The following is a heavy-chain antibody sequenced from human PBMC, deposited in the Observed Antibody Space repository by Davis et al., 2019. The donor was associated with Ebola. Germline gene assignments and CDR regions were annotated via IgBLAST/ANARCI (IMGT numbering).Heavy chain of an antibody. D-gene: IGHD4-23*01. CDR3: AKGSGWELHDQ. V-gene: IGHV3-30*18. CDR2: ISYDGSNV. Sequence: PGGSLRLSCAASGFIFRTYGMHWVRQAPGKGLEWVAVISYDGSNVEYADSVKGRFTISRDNSKNTLYLQMNSLRTEDTAVYFCAKGSGWELHDQWGQGTLVTVSS. J-gene: IGHJ4*02. CDR1: GFIFRTYG.